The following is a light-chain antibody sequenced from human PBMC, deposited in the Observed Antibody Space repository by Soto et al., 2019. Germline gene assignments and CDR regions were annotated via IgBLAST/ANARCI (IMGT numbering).Light chain of an antibody. CDR2: LNSDGSH. CDR1: SGHSSYA. V-gene: IGLV4-69*01. J-gene: IGLJ2*01. Sequence: QLVLTQSPSASASLGASVKLTCTLSSGHSSYAIAWHQQQPEKGPRYLMKLNSDGSHSKGDGIPDRFSGSRSGAEWYLTISSLQSDDEADYYCQTWGTGIHVVFGGGTKLTVL. CDR3: QTWGTGIHVV.